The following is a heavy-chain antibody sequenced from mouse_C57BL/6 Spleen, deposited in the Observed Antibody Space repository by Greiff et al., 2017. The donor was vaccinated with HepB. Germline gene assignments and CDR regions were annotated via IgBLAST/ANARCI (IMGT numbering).Heavy chain of an antibody. V-gene: IGHV1-4*01. Sequence: QVQLKESGAELARPGASVKMSCKASGYTFTSYTMHWVKQRPGQGLEWIGYINPSSGYTKYNQKFKDKATLTADKSSSTAYMQLSSLTSEDSAVYYCADGYYVYFDVWGTGTTVTVSS. CDR1: GYTFTSYT. CDR3: ADGYYVYFDV. CDR2: INPSSGYT. D-gene: IGHD2-3*01. J-gene: IGHJ1*03.